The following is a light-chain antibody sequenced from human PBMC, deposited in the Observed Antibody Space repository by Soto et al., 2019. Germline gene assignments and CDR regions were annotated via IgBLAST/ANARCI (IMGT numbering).Light chain of an antibody. CDR1: QDISVY. J-gene: IGKJ5*01. Sequence: DIQMTQSPSSLSASVGDRVTITCRASQDISVYLAWYQQKPGKVPKLLIYSASTLKSVVPSRFSGSGSGTDFTLTISSLQPEDVATYYCQKFNTAPLTFGQGTRLEIK. CDR3: QKFNTAPLT. V-gene: IGKV1-27*01. CDR2: SAS.